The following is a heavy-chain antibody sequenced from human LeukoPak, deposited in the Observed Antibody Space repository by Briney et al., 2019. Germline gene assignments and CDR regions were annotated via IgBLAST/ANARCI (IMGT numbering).Heavy chain of an antibody. CDR2: IRSKANSYAT. J-gene: IGHJ4*02. D-gene: IGHD4/OR15-4a*01. CDR3: TRLDYGGNYTPLDY. Sequence: GGSLRLSCAASGFTFSGSAMHWIRQASGKGLEWVGRIRSKANSYATAYAASVKGRFTISRDDSKNTAYLQMNSLKTEDTAVYYCTRLDYGGNYTPLDYWGQGTLVTVSS. V-gene: IGHV3-73*01. CDR1: GFTFSGSA.